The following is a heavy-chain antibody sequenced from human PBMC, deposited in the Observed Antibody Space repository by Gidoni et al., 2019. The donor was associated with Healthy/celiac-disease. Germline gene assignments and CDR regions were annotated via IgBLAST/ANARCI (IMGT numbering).Heavy chain of an antibody. Sequence: EVQLLESGGGLVQPGGSLRPSCPASGSPVSSYAMSWVRQAPGKGLEWVSAISGSGGSTYYADSVKGRFTISRDNSKNTLYLQMNSLRAEDTAVYYCAKASDNYDFWEEWFDPWGQGTLVTVSS. CDR3: AKASDNYDFWEEWFDP. D-gene: IGHD3-3*01. CDR2: ISGSGGST. V-gene: IGHV3-23*01. J-gene: IGHJ5*02. CDR1: GSPVSSYA.